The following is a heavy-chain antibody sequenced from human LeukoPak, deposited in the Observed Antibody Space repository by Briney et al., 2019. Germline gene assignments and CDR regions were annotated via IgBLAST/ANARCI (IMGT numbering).Heavy chain of an antibody. D-gene: IGHD4-17*01. CDR3: ARDPSPFYGDYGY. CDR1: GVTVSSSY. J-gene: IGHJ4*02. Sequence: GGSLRLSCAASGVTVSSSYMSWVRQAPGKGLEWVSIMYSGGATDYADSVKGRFTISRDNSKNTLYLLMNSLRAEDTAVYYCARDPSPFYGDYGYWGQGTLVTVSS. CDR2: MYSGGAT. V-gene: IGHV3-66*01.